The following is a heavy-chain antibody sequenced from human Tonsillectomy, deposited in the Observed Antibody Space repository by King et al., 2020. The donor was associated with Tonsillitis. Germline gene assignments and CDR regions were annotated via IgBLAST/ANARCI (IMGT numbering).Heavy chain of an antibody. D-gene: IGHD2-15*01. CDR3: AKDMGHLSGLDGLDC. Sequence: VQLVESGGGLVQPGRSLRLSCAVSGFTFDYYAMHWVRQAPGKGLEWVSGISWNSGSIGYADSVKGRFTISRDNAKNSLYLQMNSLRAEDTALYYCAKDMGHLSGLDGLDCWGQGTLVTVSS. CDR2: ISWNSGSI. J-gene: IGHJ4*02. CDR1: GFTFDYYA. V-gene: IGHV3-9*01.